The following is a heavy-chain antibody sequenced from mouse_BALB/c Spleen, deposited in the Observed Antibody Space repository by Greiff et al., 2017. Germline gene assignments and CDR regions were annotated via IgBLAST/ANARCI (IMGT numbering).Heavy chain of an antibody. Sequence: VQLQQPGAELVKPGASVKLSCKASGYTFTSYWMHWVKQRPGQGLEWIGEINPSNGRTNYNEKFKSKATLTVDKSSSTAYMQLSSLTSEDSAVYYCARQGDGSTIDYWGQGTTLTVSS. J-gene: IGHJ2*01. D-gene: IGHD1-1*01. CDR2: INPSNGRT. CDR3: ARQGDGSTIDY. CDR1: GYTFTSYW. V-gene: IGHV1S81*02.